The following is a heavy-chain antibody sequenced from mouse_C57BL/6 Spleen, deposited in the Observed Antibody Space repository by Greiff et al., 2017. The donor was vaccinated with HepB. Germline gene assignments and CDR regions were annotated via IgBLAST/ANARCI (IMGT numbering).Heavy chain of an antibody. Sequence: EVHLVESGGGLVKPGGSLKLSCAASGFTFSDYGMHWVRQAPEKGLEWVAYISSGSSTIYYEDTVKGRFTISRDNAKNTRFLQMTSLRSEDTAMYYCAPYDYDGDYYAMDYWGQGTSVTVSS. D-gene: IGHD2-4*01. CDR1: GFTFSDYG. CDR2: ISSGSSTI. CDR3: APYDYDGDYYAMDY. V-gene: IGHV5-17*01. J-gene: IGHJ4*01.